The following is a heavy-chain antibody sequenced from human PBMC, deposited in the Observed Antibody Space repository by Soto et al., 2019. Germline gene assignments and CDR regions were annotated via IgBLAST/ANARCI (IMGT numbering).Heavy chain of an antibody. CDR1: GGTFSSYA. CDR2: IIPIFGTA. V-gene: IGHV1-69*13. D-gene: IGHD4-17*01. CDR3: ARGKDYFYYYYGMDV. J-gene: IGHJ6*02. Sequence: GASVKLSCKASGGTFSSYAISWVRQDPGQGLEWMGGIIPIFGTANYAQKFQGRVTITADESTSTAYMELSSLRSEDTAVYYCARGKDYFYYYYGMDVWGQGTMVTVSS.